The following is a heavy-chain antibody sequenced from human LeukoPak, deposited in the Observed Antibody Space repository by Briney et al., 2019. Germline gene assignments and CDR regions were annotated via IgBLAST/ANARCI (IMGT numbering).Heavy chain of an antibody. Sequence: ASVKVSCKASGYTFTGYYMHWVRQAPERGLEWMGWINPNSGGTNYAQKFQDRVTMTRDTSISTAYMELSSLRSDDSAVYFCSRASTMAASGAMPNDFWGQGTLVTVSS. J-gene: IGHJ4*02. CDR2: INPNSGGT. V-gene: IGHV1-2*02. D-gene: IGHD6-13*01. CDR1: GYTFTGYY. CDR3: SRASTMAASGAMPNDF.